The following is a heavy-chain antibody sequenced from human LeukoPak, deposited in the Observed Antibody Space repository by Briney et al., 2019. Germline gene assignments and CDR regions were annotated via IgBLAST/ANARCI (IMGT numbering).Heavy chain of an antibody. D-gene: IGHD2-2*01. Sequence: SETLSLTCAVYGVSFSGYYWSWIRQPPGKGLEWIGEINHSGSTNYTPSLKSRVTISVDTSKNSFSLKLSSLTAADTAVYYCARAGDGSSTICHPECNWCDPWGQGTRVTVSS. V-gene: IGHV4-34*01. CDR1: GVSFSGYY. CDR2: INHSGST. CDR3: ARAGDGSSTICHPECNWCDP. J-gene: IGHJ5*02.